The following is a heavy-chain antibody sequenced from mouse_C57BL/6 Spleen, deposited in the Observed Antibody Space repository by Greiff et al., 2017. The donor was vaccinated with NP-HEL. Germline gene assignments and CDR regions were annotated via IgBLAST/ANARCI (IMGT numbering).Heavy chain of an antibody. CDR1: GYTFTDHT. V-gene: IGHV1-78*01. CDR2: IYPRDGST. J-gene: IGHJ3*01. D-gene: IGHD2-12*01. Sequence: LQESDAELVKPGASVKISCKVSGYTFTDHTIHWMKQRPEQGLEWIGYIYPRDGSTKYNEKFKGKATLTADKSSSTAYMQLNSLTSEDSAVYFCASSAYYRYRWFAYWGQGTLVTVSA. CDR3: ASSAYYRYRWFAY.